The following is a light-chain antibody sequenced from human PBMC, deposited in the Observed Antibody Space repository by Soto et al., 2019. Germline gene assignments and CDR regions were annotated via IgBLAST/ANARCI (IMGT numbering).Light chain of an antibody. CDR2: GAS. CDR3: QQFGSSPGFT. V-gene: IGKV3-20*01. Sequence: EIVLTQSPGTLSLSPGERATLSCRASQNINSRYLAWYQQKPGQAPRLLIYGASSRATGIPDRFSGSVSGTDFTLNISRLEPEDFAVYYCQQFGSSPGFTFGPGTKVDIK. CDR1: QNINSRY. J-gene: IGKJ3*01.